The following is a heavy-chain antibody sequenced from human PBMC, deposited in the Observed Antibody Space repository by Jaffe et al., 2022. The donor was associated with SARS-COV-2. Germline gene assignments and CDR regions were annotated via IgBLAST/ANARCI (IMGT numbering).Heavy chain of an antibody. CDR3: ARHPNWNYWFDP. Sequence: QLQLQESGPGLVKPSETLSLTCTVSGGSISSSSYYWGWIRQPPGKGLEWIGSIYYSGSTYYNPSLKSRVTISVDTSKNQFSLKLSSVTAADTAVYYCARHPNWNYWFDPWGQGTLVTVSS. D-gene: IGHD1-7*01. J-gene: IGHJ5*02. CDR2: IYYSGST. V-gene: IGHV4-39*01. CDR1: GGSISSSSYY.